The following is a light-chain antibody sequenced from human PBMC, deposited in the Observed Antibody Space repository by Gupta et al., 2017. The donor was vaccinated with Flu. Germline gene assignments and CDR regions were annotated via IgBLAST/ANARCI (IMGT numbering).Light chain of an antibody. CDR1: SLRTHY. Sequence: SSELTQDPAVSVALGQTVRITCQGDSLRTHYTSWYQQKPGQAPILVIFSDSNRPSGIPDRFSGSSSGDAASLTITGTQAEDGADYYCSSRDSSGNRLVIFGGGTRLTVL. V-gene: IGLV3-19*01. CDR2: SDS. J-gene: IGLJ2*01. CDR3: SSRDSSGNRLVI.